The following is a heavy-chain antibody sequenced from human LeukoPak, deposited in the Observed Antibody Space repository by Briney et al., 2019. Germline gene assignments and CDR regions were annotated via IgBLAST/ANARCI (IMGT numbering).Heavy chain of an antibody. V-gene: IGHV4-34*01. D-gene: IGHD7-27*01. CDR3: ARGWGPHDY. CDR2: INHSGST. CDR1: GGSFSGYY. J-gene: IGHJ4*02. Sequence: SETLSLTCAVYGGSFSGYYWSWIRQPPGKGLEWIGEINHSGSTNYNPSLKSRVTISVDTSKNQSSLKQCSVTAADTAVYYCARGWGPHDYWGQGTLVTVSS.